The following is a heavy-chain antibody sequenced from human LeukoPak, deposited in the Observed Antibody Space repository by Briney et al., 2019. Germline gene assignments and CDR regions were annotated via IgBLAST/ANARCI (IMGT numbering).Heavy chain of an antibody. D-gene: IGHD1-26*01. CDR3: ARGLVVGGTGVWAFDI. CDR1: GFTVSNNY. Sequence: GGSLRLSCAASGFTVSNNYMRWVRQAPGKGLEWVSVIYKVGNTFYADFVKGRFTISRDNFKNTLYLQMNSLRAEDTALYYCARGLVVGGTGVWAFDIWGQGTMVTVSS. J-gene: IGHJ3*02. CDR2: IYKVGNT. V-gene: IGHV3-66*01.